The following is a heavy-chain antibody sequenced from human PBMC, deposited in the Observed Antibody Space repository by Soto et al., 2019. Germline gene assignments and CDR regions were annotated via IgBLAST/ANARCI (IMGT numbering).Heavy chain of an antibody. Sequence: PSETLSLTCTLGGGSISSYYWSWIRQPPGKGLEWIGYIYYSGSTNYNPSLKSRVTISVDTSKNQFSLKLSSVTAADTAGYYCATTSSGWYLGAFDICGQWTMVT. CDR1: GGSISSYY. V-gene: IGHV4-59*01. CDR3: ATTSSGWYLGAFDI. D-gene: IGHD6-19*01. CDR2: IYYSGST. J-gene: IGHJ3*02.